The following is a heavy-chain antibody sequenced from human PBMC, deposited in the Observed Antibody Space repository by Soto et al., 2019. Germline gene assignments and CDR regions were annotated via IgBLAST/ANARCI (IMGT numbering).Heavy chain of an antibody. J-gene: IGHJ4*02. CDR2: INHSGST. D-gene: IGHD6-19*01. CDR3: ARSSTVAVAGTGRGWGFDY. CDR1: GGSFSGYY. V-gene: IGHV4-34*01. Sequence: SETLSLTCAVYGGSFSGYYWSWIRQPPGKGLEWIGEINHSGSTNYNPSLKSRVTISVDTSKNQFSLKLSSVTAADTAVYYCARSSTVAVAGTGRGWGFDYRGQGTLVTVSS.